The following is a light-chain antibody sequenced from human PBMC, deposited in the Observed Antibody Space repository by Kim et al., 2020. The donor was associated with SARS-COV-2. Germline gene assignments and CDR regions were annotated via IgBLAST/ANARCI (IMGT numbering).Light chain of an antibody. CDR2: GAS. CDR1: QSVSSSY. V-gene: IGKV3-20*01. Sequence: PGERATLSCRASQSVSSSYLAWYQQKPGQAPRLLIYGASSRATGVPDRFSGSGSGTDFTLTITRLEPEDFAGYYCQQYGNSPHTFGQGTKV. CDR3: QQYGNSPHT. J-gene: IGKJ1*01.